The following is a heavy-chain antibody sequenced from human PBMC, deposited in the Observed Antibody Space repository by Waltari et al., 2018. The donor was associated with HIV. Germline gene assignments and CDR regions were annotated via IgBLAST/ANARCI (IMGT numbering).Heavy chain of an antibody. CDR1: GYTFTSHY. CDR3: ARDMAVGDYYYGMDV. V-gene: IGHV1-46*01. CDR2: ITPSGFGK. J-gene: IGHJ6*02. Sequence: QVQLVQSGAEVKKPGASVKVSCKASGYTFTSHYMHWVRQAPGQGLEWMGIITPSGFGKSDAQKCRGRVTLTRDTSTSTDYMELTSLGSDDTAVYYCARDMAVGDYYYGMDVWGQGTTVTVSS. D-gene: IGHD6-19*01.